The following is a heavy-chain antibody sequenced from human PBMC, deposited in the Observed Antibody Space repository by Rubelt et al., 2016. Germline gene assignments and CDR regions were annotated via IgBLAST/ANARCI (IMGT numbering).Heavy chain of an antibody. D-gene: IGHD1-7*01. Sequence: QVQLVQSGAEVKKPGASVKVSCKASGYTFTGYYMHWVRQAPGQGLEWMGWINPNSGGTNYAQKFQGRVTMTRDTSTSTVYMELSSLRSEDTAVYYCAREPYNWNYGAFDYWGQGTLVTVSS. J-gene: IGHJ4*02. CDR1: GYTFTGYY. CDR3: AREPYNWNYGAFDY. V-gene: IGHV1-2*02. CDR2: INPNSGGT.